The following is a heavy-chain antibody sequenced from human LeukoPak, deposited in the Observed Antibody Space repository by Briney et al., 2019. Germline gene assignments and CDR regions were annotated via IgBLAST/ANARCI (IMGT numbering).Heavy chain of an antibody. D-gene: IGHD6-19*01. CDR1: GGSISSTNW. J-gene: IGHJ1*01. CDR2: IYHSGNT. Sequence: SETLSLTCAVSGGSISSTNWWSWVRQPPGKGLEWIGEIYHSGNTNYNPSLKSRVTLSVDKSKNQLSLKVNSVTAADTAVYYCVANGWYILEHWGQGTLVIVSS. CDR3: VANGWYILEH. V-gene: IGHV4-4*02.